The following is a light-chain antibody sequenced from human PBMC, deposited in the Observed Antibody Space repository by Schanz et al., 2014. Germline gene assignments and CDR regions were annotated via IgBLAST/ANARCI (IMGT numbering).Light chain of an antibody. CDR2: DVT. V-gene: IGLV2-14*03. J-gene: IGLJ3*02. CDR3: NSHARSTTLV. Sequence: QSALTQPASVSGSPGQSITISCTGSSSDVGGYNYVSWYQQHPGKAPRLMIYDVTNRPSGVSDRFSGSKSGNTASLTISGLQAGDEADYYCNSHARSTTLVFGGGTKLTVL. CDR1: SSDVGGYNY.